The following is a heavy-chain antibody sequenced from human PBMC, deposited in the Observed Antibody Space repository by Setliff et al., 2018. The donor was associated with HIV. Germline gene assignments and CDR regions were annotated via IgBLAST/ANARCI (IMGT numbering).Heavy chain of an antibody. V-gene: IGHV1-18*01. Sequence: GASVKVSCKASGYTFTSYGISWVRQAPGEGLAWMGWISAYNGNTNYAQKLQGRVTMTTDTSTSTAYMELRSLRSDDTAVYYCAREVGRSSGWYFLAGSGDAFDIWGQGTMVTVSS. CDR3: AREVGRSSGWYFLAGSGDAFDI. J-gene: IGHJ3*02. CDR2: ISAYNGNT. CDR1: GYTFTSYG. D-gene: IGHD6-19*01.